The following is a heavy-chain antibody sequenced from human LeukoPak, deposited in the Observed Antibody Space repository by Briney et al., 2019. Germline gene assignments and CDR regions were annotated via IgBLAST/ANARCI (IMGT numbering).Heavy chain of an antibody. V-gene: IGHV3-23*01. Sequence: PGRSLRLSCAASGFTFDDYAMHWVRQAPGKGLEWVSAISGSGGSTYYADSVKGRFTISRDNSKNTLYLQMNSLRAEDTAVYYCAKGPYYYDSSYFDYWGQGTLVTVSS. J-gene: IGHJ4*02. CDR3: AKGPYYYDSSYFDY. CDR2: ISGSGGST. D-gene: IGHD3-22*01. CDR1: GFTFDDYA.